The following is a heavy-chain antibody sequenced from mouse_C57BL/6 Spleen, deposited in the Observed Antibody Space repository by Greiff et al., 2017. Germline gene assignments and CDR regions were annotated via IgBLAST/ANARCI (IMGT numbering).Heavy chain of an antibody. CDR3: AKNDLNYWYFDV. CDR1: GFSLTSYG. CDR2: VWRGGST. Sequence: QVQLKESGPGLVQPSQSLSITCTVSGFSLTSYGVHWVRQSPGKGLEWLGVVWRGGSTDYTAAFMSRLSITKYNSKSQVFFKMNSLQADDTAIYYCAKNDLNYWYFDVWGTGTTVTVSS. V-gene: IGHV2-5*01. J-gene: IGHJ1*03.